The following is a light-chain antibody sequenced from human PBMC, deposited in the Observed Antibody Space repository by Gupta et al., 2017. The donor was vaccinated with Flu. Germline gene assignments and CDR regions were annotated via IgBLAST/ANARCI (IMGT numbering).Light chain of an antibody. CDR3: QQYESIRLT. CDR1: RGISRW. V-gene: IGKV1-5*03. Sequence: VGDRVTITCRASRGISRWLAWYQQKPGKAPKLLISEASNLESGVPSRFSGSGSGTEFTLTISSLQPDDFGIYYCQQYESIRLTFGGGTQVKIE. J-gene: IGKJ4*01. CDR2: EAS.